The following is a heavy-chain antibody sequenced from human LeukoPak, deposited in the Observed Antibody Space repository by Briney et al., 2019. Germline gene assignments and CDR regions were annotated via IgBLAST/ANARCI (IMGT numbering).Heavy chain of an antibody. J-gene: IGHJ4*02. CDR1: GFTLSSYA. CDR3: AKAPTSTTWVSDF. V-gene: IGHV3-23*01. Sequence: GGSLRLSCVASGFTLSSYAMTWVRPAPRKGLEWDSDICGSGSGTYYGDSVKGRFTISRDNSKNTLYLQINSVRAEDTAIYYCAKAPTSTTWVSDFWGQGTLVTVSS. CDR2: ICGSGSGT. D-gene: IGHD2/OR15-2a*01.